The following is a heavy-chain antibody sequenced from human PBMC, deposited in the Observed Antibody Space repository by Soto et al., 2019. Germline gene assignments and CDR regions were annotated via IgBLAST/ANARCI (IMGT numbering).Heavy chain of an antibody. CDR2: IDPSDSYT. CDR3: ARRPSDYDFWSGYEDV. CDR1: GYSFTSYW. V-gene: IGHV5-10-1*01. Sequence: PGESLKISCKGSGYSFTSYWISWVRQMPGKGLEWMGRIDPSDSYTNYSPSFQGHVTISADKSISTAYLQWSSLKASDTAMYYCARRPSDYDFWSGYEDVWGQGTTVTVSS. D-gene: IGHD3-3*01. J-gene: IGHJ6*02.